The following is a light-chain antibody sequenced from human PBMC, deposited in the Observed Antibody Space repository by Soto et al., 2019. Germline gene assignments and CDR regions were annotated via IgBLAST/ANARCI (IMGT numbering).Light chain of an antibody. J-gene: IGLJ1*01. Sequence: QSVLTQPASVSXSPGQSITISCTGTSRDVGSYNLVSWYQQHPGNAPKLIIYEGTKRPSGVSYRFSGSKSGNTASLTISGLQEEDEGDYHCCSFAGSSTYVFGTGTKVTVL. CDR3: CSFAGSSTYV. CDR1: SRDVGSYNL. V-gene: IGLV2-23*01. CDR2: EGT.